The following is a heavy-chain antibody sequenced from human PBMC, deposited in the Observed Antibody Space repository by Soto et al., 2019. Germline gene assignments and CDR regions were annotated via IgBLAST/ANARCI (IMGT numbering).Heavy chain of an antibody. CDR1: GGSISSSSYY. CDR3: ARVPGP. CDR2: IYHSGST. V-gene: IGHV4-30-2*01. J-gene: IGHJ5*02. Sequence: SETLSLTCTVSGGSISSSSYYWGWIRQPPGKGLEWIGYIYHSGSTYYNPSLKIRVTISVDRSKNQFSLKLSSVTAADTAVYYCARVPGPWGQGTLVTVSS.